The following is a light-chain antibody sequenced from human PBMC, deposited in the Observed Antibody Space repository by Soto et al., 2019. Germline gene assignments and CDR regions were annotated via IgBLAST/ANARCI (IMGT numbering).Light chain of an antibody. V-gene: IGKV3-20*01. CDR1: QTVGRSY. CDR2: GTS. CDR3: QKYNSIPPGT. J-gene: IGKJ1*01. Sequence: EIVLTQSPGIMYLSPGERATLSCRASQTVGRSYLAWYQQKPGQAPRLLIFGTSTRATGIPDRFSGGGSGQDFTLPISRRDPEVYEVYFCQKYNSIPPGTFGQGTRVEVK.